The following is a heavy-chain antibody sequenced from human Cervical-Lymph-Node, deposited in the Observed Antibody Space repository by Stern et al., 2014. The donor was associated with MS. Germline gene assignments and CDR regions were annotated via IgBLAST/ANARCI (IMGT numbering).Heavy chain of an antibody. CDR2: IYWDDDK. CDR3: AHSRVKYCRGGTCYSSLFDY. CDR1: GFSVATAGVG. J-gene: IGHJ4*02. D-gene: IGHD2-15*01. V-gene: IGHV2-5*02. Sequence: QITLKESGPTLVKPTQTVTLTCTLSGFSVATAGVGVGWIRQPPGKALEWLALIYWDDDKLYSPSLKNRLTIIKDTSKNQVVLTMTNVDLVDTATYYCAHSRVKYCRGGTCYSSLFDYWGQGTLVTVSS.